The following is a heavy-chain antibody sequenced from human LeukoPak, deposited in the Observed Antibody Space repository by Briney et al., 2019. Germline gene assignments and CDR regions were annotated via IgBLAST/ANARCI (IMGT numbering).Heavy chain of an antibody. CDR1: GVSISSYY. D-gene: IGHD5-18*01. J-gene: IGHJ4*02. CDR2: IYYSGTT. CDR3: ATGISRWTQLTK. V-gene: IGHV4-59*01. Sequence: PSETLSLTCTVSGVSISSYYCSWTRQPPGKGLEWIGFIYYSGTTTYNPSLKSRVTISLDTYKNQFSLKLNSVTAADTAVYYCATGISRWTQLTKWSQGTLVTVSS.